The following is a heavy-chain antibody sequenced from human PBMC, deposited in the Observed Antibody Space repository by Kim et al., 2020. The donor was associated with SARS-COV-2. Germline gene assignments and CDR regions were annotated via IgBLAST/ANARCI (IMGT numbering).Heavy chain of an antibody. D-gene: IGHD4-17*01. CDR1: GFTFSSYS. Sequence: GGSLRLSCAASGFTFSSYSMNWVRQAPGKGLEWVSYISSSSSTIYYADSVKGRFTISRDNAKNSLYLQMNSLRDEVTAVYYCAREPYYYGDYSGRYYYYGMDVWGQGTTVTVSS. CDR3: AREPYYYGDYSGRYYYYGMDV. J-gene: IGHJ6*02. V-gene: IGHV3-48*02. CDR2: ISSSSSTI.